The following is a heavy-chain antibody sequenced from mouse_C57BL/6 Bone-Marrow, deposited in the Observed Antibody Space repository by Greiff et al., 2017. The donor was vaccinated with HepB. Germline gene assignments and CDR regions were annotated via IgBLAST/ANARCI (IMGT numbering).Heavy chain of an antibody. CDR3: ARDTAQATFAY. Sequence: QVQLQQSGAELVRPGTSVKMSCKASGYTFTNYWIGWAKQRPGHGLEWIGDIYPGGGYTNYNEKFKGKATLTADKSSSTAYMQFSSLTSEDSAIYYCARDTAQATFAYWGQGTLVTVSA. CDR1: GYTFTNYW. CDR2: IYPGGGYT. V-gene: IGHV1-63*01. J-gene: IGHJ3*01. D-gene: IGHD3-2*02.